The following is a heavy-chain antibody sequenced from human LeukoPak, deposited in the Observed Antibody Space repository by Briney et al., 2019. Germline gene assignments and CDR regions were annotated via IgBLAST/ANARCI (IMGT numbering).Heavy chain of an antibody. CDR1: GYTLTELS. J-gene: IGHJ4*02. CDR2: FDPEDGET. V-gene: IGHV1-24*01. CDR3: ATLVPLDYGDYYFDY. D-gene: IGHD4-17*01. Sequence: GASVKVSCKVSGYTLTELSMHWVRQAPGKGLEWMGGFDPEDGETIYAQKFQGRVTMTEHTSTDTAYMERSSLRSEGTAVYYCATLVPLDYGDYYFDYWGQGTLVTVSS.